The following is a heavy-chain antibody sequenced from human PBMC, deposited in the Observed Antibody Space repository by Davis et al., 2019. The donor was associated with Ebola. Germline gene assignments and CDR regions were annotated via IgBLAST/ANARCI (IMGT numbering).Heavy chain of an antibody. V-gene: IGHV1-2*06. Sequence: ASVKVSCKASRYTFTDYNIHWMRQAPGQGLEWLGRIILKSGTTNYAQKFQGRVTMTRDTSISTVYMKLSSLRYDDTADYYCARGHNYAHEYWGQGTLVTVSS. CDR2: IILKSGTT. D-gene: IGHD4-11*01. CDR1: RYTFTDYN. J-gene: IGHJ4*02. CDR3: ARGHNYAHEY.